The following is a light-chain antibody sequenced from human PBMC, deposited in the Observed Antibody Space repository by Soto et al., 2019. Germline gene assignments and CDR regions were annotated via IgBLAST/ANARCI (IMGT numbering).Light chain of an antibody. CDR1: SSNIGAGYD. J-gene: IGLJ1*01. CDR3: QSYDSSLGGLYV. Sequence: QSVLTQPPSVSGAPGQRVTISCTGSSSNIGAGYDVHWYQQLPGTAPKLLIYGNSNRPSGVPDRFSGSKSGTSASLAITGLQAEDEADYYCQSYDSSLGGLYVFGTGTKLTAL. V-gene: IGLV1-40*01. CDR2: GNS.